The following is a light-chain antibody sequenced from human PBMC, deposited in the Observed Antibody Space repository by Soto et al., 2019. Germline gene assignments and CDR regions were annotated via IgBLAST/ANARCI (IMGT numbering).Light chain of an antibody. J-gene: IGLJ2*01. Sequence: QAVLTQPPSVSGAPGQRVTISCTGSSSNIGAGYDVHWYQQHPGRAPKLLIYGNTNRPSGVPDRFSGSKSGTSASLAITGLQAEDEADYYCLFFDSSVRVVFGGGTKVTVL. CDR2: GNT. CDR3: LFFDSSVRVV. CDR1: SSNIGAGYD. V-gene: IGLV1-40*01.